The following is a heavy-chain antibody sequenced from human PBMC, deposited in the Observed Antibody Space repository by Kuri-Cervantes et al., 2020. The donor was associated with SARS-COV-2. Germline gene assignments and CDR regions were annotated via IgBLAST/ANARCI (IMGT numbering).Heavy chain of an antibody. CDR2: IIPIFGTA. Sequence: SVKVSCKASGYTFTSYGISWVRQAPGQGLEWMGGIIPIFGTANYAQKFQGRVTITADESTSTAYMELSSLRSEDTAVYYCARAQLRFLEWSFDYWGQGTLVTVSS. CDR1: GYTFTSYG. CDR3: ARAQLRFLEWSFDY. V-gene: IGHV1-69*13. J-gene: IGHJ4*02. D-gene: IGHD3-3*01.